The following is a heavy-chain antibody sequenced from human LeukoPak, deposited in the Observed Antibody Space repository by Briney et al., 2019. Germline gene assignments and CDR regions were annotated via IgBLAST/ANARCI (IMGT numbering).Heavy chain of an antibody. CDR3: ARVDSTIFGVGKEDY. D-gene: IGHD3-3*01. CDR1: GYTFTSYG. Sequence: GASVKVSCKASGYTFTSYGISWARQAPGQGLEWMGWISAYNGNTNYAQKLQGRVTMTTDTATSTAYMELRSLRSDDTAVYYCARVDSTIFGVGKEDYWGQGTLVTVSS. V-gene: IGHV1-18*01. CDR2: ISAYNGNT. J-gene: IGHJ4*02.